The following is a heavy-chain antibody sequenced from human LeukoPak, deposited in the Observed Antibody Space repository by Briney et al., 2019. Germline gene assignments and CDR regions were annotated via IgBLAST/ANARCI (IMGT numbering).Heavy chain of an antibody. CDR1: GFIFSSYN. J-gene: IGHJ4*02. D-gene: IGHD5-18*01. CDR2: IDQDGSEK. V-gene: IGHV3-7*01. CDR3: ARDRGYFY. Sequence: GGSLRLSCAASGFIFSSYNMNWVRQAPGKGLEWVANIDQDGSEKYYVDSVKGRFTISRDNAKNSLYLQMNSLRAEDTAVYYCARDRGYFYWGQGTLVTVSS.